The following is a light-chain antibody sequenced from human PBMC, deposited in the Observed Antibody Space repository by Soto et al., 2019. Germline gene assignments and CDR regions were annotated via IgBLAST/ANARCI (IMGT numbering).Light chain of an antibody. CDR2: GAS. J-gene: IGKJ1*01. CDR1: QSVSSN. CDR3: QQYNNWPFS. V-gene: IGKV3-15*01. Sequence: EIVMTQSPATLSVSPGERATLSCRASQSVSSNLAWYQQKSGQAPRLLIYGASTRATGIPARFSGSGSGTEFTLTISSLQSEDFAVYYCQQYNNWPFSFGQGTK.